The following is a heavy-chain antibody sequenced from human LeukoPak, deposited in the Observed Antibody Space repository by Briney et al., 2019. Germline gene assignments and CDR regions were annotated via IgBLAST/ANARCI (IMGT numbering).Heavy chain of an antibody. Sequence: SGGSLRLSCAASGFTVSSNYMSWVRQAPGKGLEWVSVIYSGGSTYYADSVKGRFTISRRNSKNTLYLQMNSLRAEDTAVYYCARDYWFDPWGQGTLVTVSS. CDR1: GFTVSSNY. CDR3: ARDYWFDP. CDR2: IYSGGST. V-gene: IGHV3-53*04. J-gene: IGHJ5*02.